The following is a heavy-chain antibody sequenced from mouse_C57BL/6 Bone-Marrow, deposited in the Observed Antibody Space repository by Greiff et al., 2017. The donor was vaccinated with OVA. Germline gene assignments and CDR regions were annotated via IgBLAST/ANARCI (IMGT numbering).Heavy chain of an antibody. CDR3: ARSETLYYDYDGFDV. V-gene: IGHV1-50*01. J-gene: IGHJ1*03. CDR2: IDPSDSYT. D-gene: IGHD2-4*01. CDR1: GYTFTSYW. Sequence: VQLKQPGAELVKPGASVKLSCKASGYTFTSYWMQWVKQRPGQGLEWIGEIDPSDSYTNYNQKFKGKATLTVDTSSSTAYMQLSSLTSEDSAVYYCARSETLYYDYDGFDVWGTGTTVTVSS.